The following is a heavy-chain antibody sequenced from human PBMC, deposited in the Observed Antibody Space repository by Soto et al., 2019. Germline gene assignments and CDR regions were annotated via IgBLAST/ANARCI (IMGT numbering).Heavy chain of an antibody. V-gene: IGHV1-18*01. D-gene: IGHD6-19*01. CDR2: FSAYNGNT. J-gene: IGHJ5*02. CDR3: ARVTVAVAGTGWFDP. Sequence: WGRQAPGQGLEWLGWFSAYNGNTNYAQKLQGRVTMTTDTSTSTAYMELRSLSSDDTAVYYCARVTVAVAGTGWFDPWGQGTLVTVSS.